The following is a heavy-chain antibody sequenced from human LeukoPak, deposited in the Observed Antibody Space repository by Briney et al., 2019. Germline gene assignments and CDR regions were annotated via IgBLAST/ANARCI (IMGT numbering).Heavy chain of an antibody. CDR2: INHSGST. Sequence: SETLSLTCAVYGGSFSGYYWSWIRQPPGKGLEWIGEINHSGSTNYNPSLKSRVTISVDTSKNQFSLQLNSVTPEDTAVYYCARDSSAIAASGLLPFDPWGQGTLVTVSS. CDR3: ARDSSAIAASGLLPFDP. V-gene: IGHV4-34*01. CDR1: GGSFSGYY. J-gene: IGHJ5*02. D-gene: IGHD6-13*01.